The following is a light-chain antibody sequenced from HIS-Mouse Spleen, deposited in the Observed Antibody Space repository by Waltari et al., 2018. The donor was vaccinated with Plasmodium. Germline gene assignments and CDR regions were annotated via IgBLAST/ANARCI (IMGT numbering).Light chain of an antibody. J-gene: IGKJ4*01. V-gene: IGKV1-8*01. Sequence: AIRMTQSPSSLSASTGDRVTITCRASQGISSYLAWYQQKPGKAPKLLIYAASTLQSGVPSMFSSGEAVTDFTLTISNLQSEDFATYYCQQYYSYPLTFGGGTKVEIK. CDR1: QGISSY. CDR2: AAS. CDR3: QQYYSYPLT.